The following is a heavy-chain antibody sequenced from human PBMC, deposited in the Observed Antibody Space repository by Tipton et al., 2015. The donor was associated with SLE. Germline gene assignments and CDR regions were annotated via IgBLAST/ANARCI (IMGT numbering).Heavy chain of an antibody. CDR1: GYSFTAYY. J-gene: IGHJ3*02. Sequence: QSGAEVKKPGASVKVSCKASGYSFTAYYMHWVRQALGQGLEWLGRINPNSGGTNYAQKFQGRVTVTRDTSISTAYMELSRLTSDDTAVYYCARDFDPGAFDIWGQGTMVTVSS. V-gene: IGHV1-2*06. CDR2: INPNSGGT. D-gene: IGHD3-9*01. CDR3: ARDFDPGAFDI.